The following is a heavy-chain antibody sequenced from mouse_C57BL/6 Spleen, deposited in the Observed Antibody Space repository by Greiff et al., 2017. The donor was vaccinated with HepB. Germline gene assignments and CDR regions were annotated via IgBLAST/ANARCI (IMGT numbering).Heavy chain of an antibody. V-gene: IGHV1-64*01. CDR1: GYTFTSYW. CDR3: ARDYGSRSFAY. D-gene: IGHD1-1*01. CDR2: IHPNSGST. Sequence: QVQLQQPGAELVKPGASVKLSCKASGYTFTSYWMHWVKQRPGQGHEWIGMIHPNSGSTNYNEKFKSKATLTVDKSSSTAYMQLSSLTSEDSAVYYCARDYGSRSFAYWGQGTLVTVSA. J-gene: IGHJ3*01.